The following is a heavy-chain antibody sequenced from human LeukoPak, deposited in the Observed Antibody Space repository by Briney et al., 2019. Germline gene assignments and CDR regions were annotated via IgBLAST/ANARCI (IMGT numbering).Heavy chain of an antibody. V-gene: IGHV3-30-3*01. D-gene: IGHD3-10*01. Sequence: GGSLRLSCAASGFTFSTYAMHWVRQAPGKGLEWVAVISYDGCNRYYADSVKGRFTVSRDNSKNTYHLQMNSLRAEDTAVYYCAQINYYGSGSYIVAYGMDVWGQGTTVTVSS. CDR3: AQINYYGSGSYIVAYGMDV. CDR2: ISYDGCNR. J-gene: IGHJ6*02. CDR1: GFTFSTYA.